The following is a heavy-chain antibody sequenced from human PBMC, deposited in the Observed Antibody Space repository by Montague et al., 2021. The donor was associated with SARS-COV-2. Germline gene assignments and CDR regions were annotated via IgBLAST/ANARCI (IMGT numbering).Heavy chain of an antibody. Sequence: TLSLTCTVSGGSISSGSYYWSWIRQPAGKGLEWIVRIYTSGSTNYNPSLKSRVTISVGTSKNQFSLKLSSVTAADTAVYYCARDLAPYYGSGSYYNPIDAFDIWGQGTMVTVSS. V-gene: IGHV4-61*02. J-gene: IGHJ3*02. D-gene: IGHD3-10*01. CDR3: ARDLAPYYGSGSYYNPIDAFDI. CDR1: GGSISSGSYY. CDR2: IYTSGST.